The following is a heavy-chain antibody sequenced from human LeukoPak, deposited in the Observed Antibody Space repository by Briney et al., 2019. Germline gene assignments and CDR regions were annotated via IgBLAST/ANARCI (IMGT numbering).Heavy chain of an antibody. D-gene: IGHD2-2*01. J-gene: IGHJ4*02. Sequence: SQTLSLTCTVSGGSISSYYWSWIRQPPGKGLEWIGYIYYSGSTNYNPSLKSRVTISVDTSKNQFSLKLSSVTAADTAVYYCARYLGYCSSTSCYSFDYWGQGTLVTVSS. CDR2: IYYSGST. CDR3: ARYLGYCSSTSCYSFDY. V-gene: IGHV4-59*08. CDR1: GGSISSYY.